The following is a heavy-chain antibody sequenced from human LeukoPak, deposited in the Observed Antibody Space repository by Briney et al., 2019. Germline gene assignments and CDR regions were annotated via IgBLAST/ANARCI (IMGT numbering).Heavy chain of an antibody. D-gene: IGHD2/OR15-2a*01. V-gene: IGHV3-74*01. J-gene: IGHJ4*02. CDR2: LPPDELDI. CDR3: VSFYETY. CDR1: GLTFTNYW. Sequence: GGSLRLSCAASGLTFTNYWMHWVRQAPGMGLVWVSRLPPDELDIIYADSVKGRFTVSRDNAKNTVYLQMNNLRAEDTAVYYCVSFYETYWGRRTLVTVSS.